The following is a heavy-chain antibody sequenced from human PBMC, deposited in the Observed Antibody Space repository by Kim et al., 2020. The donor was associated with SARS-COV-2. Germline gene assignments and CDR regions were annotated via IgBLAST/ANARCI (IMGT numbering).Heavy chain of an antibody. CDR2: ISGDGGST. CDR1: GFTFDDYA. Sequence: GGSLRLSCAASGFTFDDYAMHWVRQAPGKGLEWVSLISGDGGSTYYADSVKGRFTISRDNSKNSLYLQMNSLRTEDTALYYCAKDRGYFGYYYGMDVWGQGTTVTVSS. V-gene: IGHV3-43*02. J-gene: IGHJ6*02. D-gene: IGHD1-26*01. CDR3: AKDRGYFGYYYGMDV.